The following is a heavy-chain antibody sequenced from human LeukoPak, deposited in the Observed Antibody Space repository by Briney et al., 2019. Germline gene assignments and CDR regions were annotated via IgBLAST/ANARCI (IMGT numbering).Heavy chain of an antibody. CDR2: INPNNGGT. V-gene: IGHV1-2*02. CDR1: GYTFTGYY. D-gene: IGHD2-2*01. Sequence: ASVKVSCKASGYTFTGYYMHWVRQAPGQGLEWMGWINPNNGGTNYAQKFQGRVTMTRDTSISTAYMELSRLRSDDTAVYYCARDAYPVVPADDNWFDPWGQGTLVTVSS. CDR3: ARDAYPVVPADDNWFDP. J-gene: IGHJ5*02.